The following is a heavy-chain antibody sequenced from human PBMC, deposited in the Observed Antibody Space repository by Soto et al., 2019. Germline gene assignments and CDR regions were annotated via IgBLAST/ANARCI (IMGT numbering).Heavy chain of an antibody. CDR3: ARGQGGLEPHLVYYYGIDV. CDR1: GFTVSSNY. CDR2: IYSGGST. Sequence: EVQLVESGGGLIQPGGSLRLSCAASGFTVSSNYMSWVRQAPGKGLEWVSVIYSGGSTYYADSVKGRFTISRDNSKNTLYLQMNSLRAEDTAVYYCARGQGGLEPHLVYYYGIDVWGQGTTVTVSS. D-gene: IGHD1-1*01. V-gene: IGHV3-53*01. J-gene: IGHJ6*02.